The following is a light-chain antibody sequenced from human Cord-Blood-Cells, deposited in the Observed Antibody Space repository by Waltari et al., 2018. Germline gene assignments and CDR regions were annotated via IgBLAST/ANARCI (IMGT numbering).Light chain of an antibody. V-gene: IGKV4-1*01. CDR2: WAS. CDR3: QQYYRTPPT. Sequence: DIVMTQSPDSLAVSLGARATINCKSSQSVLYSPNNKNYLAWYQQKPGQPPKLLIFWASTRESGVPDGFSGSGSGTDFTLTISSLQADDVAVYYCQQYYRTPPTFGQGTKVEIK. J-gene: IGKJ1*01. CDR1: QSVLYSPNNKNY.